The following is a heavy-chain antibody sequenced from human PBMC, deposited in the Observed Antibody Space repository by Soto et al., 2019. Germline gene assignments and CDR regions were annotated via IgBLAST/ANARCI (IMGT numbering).Heavy chain of an antibody. Sequence: SETLSLTCTVSGGSISSSSYYWGWIRQPPGKGLEWIGSIYYSGSTYYNPSLKSRVTISVDTSKNQFSLKLSSVTAADTAVYYCARHYLGDTYYYDSSGTYFDYWGQGTLVTVSS. CDR2: IYYSGST. CDR3: ARHYLGDTYYYDSSGTYFDY. V-gene: IGHV4-39*01. J-gene: IGHJ4*02. CDR1: GGSISSSSYY. D-gene: IGHD3-22*01.